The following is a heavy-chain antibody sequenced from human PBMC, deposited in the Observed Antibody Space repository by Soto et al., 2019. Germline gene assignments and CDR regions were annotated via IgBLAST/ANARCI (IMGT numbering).Heavy chain of an antibody. CDR1: GFTFSSYS. CDR2: ISSSSSYI. CDR3: ARDAEWLRHPGEWLVRAIDY. Sequence: GGSLRLSCAASGFTFSSYSMNWVRQAPGKGLEWVSSISSSSSYIYYADSVKGRFTISRDNAKNSLYLQMNSLRAEDTAVYYCARDAEWLRHPGEWLVRAIDYWGQGTLVTVSS. J-gene: IGHJ4*02. V-gene: IGHV3-21*01. D-gene: IGHD6-19*01.